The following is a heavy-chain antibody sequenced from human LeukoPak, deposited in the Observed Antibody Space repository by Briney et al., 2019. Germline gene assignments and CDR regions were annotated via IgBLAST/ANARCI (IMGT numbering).Heavy chain of an antibody. D-gene: IGHD3-10*01. V-gene: IGHV3-7*01. CDR1: GLTFSASW. CDR3: ARDGTGGYFDH. CDR2: MKADGSVE. J-gene: IGHJ4*02. Sequence: GGSLRLSCITSGLTFSASWLSWVRQAPGKGLEWVANMKADGSVEDYMDSVRGRFTISRDNAKNSLYLQMDSLRAEDTAVYYCARDGTGGYFDHWGQGTLVTVSS.